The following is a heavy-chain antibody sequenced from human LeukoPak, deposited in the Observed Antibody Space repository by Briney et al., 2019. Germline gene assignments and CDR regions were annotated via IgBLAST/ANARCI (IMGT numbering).Heavy chain of an antibody. J-gene: IGHJ6*03. D-gene: IGHD2-2*01. Sequence: SETLSLTCTVSGGSISSGSYYWSWIRQPAGKGLEWIVRIYTSWSTNYNPSLKSRVSIPIDTSKNQFSLKLSSVTAADTAVYYCARGVGSSSRVRYSYMDVWGKGTTVTVSS. CDR1: GGSISSGSYY. V-gene: IGHV4-61*02. CDR3: ARGVGSSSRVRYSYMDV. CDR2: IYTSWST.